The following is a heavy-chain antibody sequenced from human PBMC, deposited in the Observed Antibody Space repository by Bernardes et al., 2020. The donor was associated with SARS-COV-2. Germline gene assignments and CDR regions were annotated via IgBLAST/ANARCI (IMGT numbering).Heavy chain of an antibody. J-gene: IGHJ6*02. CDR2: FDPEDGET. CDR1: GYTLPELS. D-gene: IGHD3-9*01. Sequence: ASVKVSCKVSGYTLPELSMHWVRLAPGTGLEWMGGFDPEDGETIYAQKFQGRVTMTEDTSTDTAYMELSSLRSEDTAVYYCATDQRYYDILTGRTYYYGMDVWGQGTTVTVSS. CDR3: ATDQRYYDILTGRTYYYGMDV. V-gene: IGHV1-24*01.